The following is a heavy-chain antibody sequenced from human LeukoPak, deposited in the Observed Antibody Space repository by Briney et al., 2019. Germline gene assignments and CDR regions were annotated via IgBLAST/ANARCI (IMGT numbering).Heavy chain of an antibody. CDR3: ARGRGEDIVATIRVPYYYYGMDV. V-gene: IGHV6-1*01. J-gene: IGHJ6*02. CDR2: TYYRSKWSS. D-gene: IGHD5-12*01. Sequence: SQTLSLTCAISGDSVSSKSAAWNWIRQSPSRGLEWLGRTYYRSKWSSGYAESVKSRLTISPDTSKNQFSLQLRSVTPEDTAVYYCARGRGEDIVATIRVPYYYYGMDVWGQGTTVTVSS. CDR1: GDSVSSKSAA.